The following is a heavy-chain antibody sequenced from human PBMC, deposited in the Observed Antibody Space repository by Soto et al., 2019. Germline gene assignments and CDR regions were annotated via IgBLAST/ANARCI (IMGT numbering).Heavy chain of an antibody. D-gene: IGHD1-7*01. CDR3: AYRQPYRGSWNSGWFDP. V-gene: IGHV2-5*01. CDR1: GFSLTTTEVG. CDR2: IYWYDDK. J-gene: IGHJ5*02. Sequence: QITLKESGTTLVKPTQTLTLTCSFSGFSLTTTEVGVGWIRQPPGKALECLALIYWYDDKRYIPSLKTRLTINKDTSKNQGVFTMTNMDHVDTATYYCAYRQPYRGSWNSGWFDPWGQGTLVTVSS.